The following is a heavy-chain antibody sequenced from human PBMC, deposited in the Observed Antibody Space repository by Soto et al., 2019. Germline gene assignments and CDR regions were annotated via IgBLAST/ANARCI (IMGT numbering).Heavy chain of an antibody. CDR3: ARKPAATNYYYYYGMDV. J-gene: IGHJ6*02. Sequence: QVQLVQSGAEVKKPGASVKVSCKASGYTFTSYAMHWVRQAPGQRLEWMGWINAGNGNTKYSQKFQGRVTITRDTSASTAYMELSSPRSEDTAVYYCARKPAATNYYYYYGMDVWGQGTTVTVSS. D-gene: IGHD2-15*01. CDR1: GYTFTSYA. CDR2: INAGNGNT. V-gene: IGHV1-3*01.